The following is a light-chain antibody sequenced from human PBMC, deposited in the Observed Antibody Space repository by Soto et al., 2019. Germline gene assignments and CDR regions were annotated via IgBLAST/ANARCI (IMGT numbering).Light chain of an antibody. Sequence: QSALTQPASVSGSPGQSITFSCTGTSSDVGTYNLVSWFQQHPGRAPKLMIYEGSKRPSGVSNRFSGSKSGNTASLTISGLPAEDEADHYCCSYAAGSTYVFGTGTKLTVL. CDR2: EGS. CDR3: CSYAAGSTYV. J-gene: IGLJ1*01. V-gene: IGLV2-23*01. CDR1: SSDVGTYNL.